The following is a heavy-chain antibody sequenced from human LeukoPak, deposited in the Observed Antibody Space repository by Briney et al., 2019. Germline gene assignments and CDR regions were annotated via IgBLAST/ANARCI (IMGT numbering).Heavy chain of an antibody. CDR3: ARDLSREQQSTHFDY. V-gene: IGHV1-46*01. Sequence: PGESLKISCKGSGYTFTSYYMHWVRQAPVQGLEWMGIINPSGGSTSYAQKFQGRVTMTRDMSTSTVYMELSSLRSEDTAVYYCARDLSREQQSTHFDYWGQGTLVTVSS. J-gene: IGHJ4*02. D-gene: IGHD6-13*01. CDR2: INPSGGST. CDR1: GYTFTSYY.